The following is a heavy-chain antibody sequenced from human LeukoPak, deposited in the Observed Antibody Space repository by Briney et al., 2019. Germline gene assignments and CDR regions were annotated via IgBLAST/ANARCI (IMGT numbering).Heavy chain of an antibody. Sequence: ASVKVSCKAFGYTFTSYGISWVRQAPGQGLEWMGWISDYNGNTNYAQKLQGRVTMTTDTSTSTAYMELRSLRSDDTAVYYCARDLYRDSLPVSWFDPWGQGTLVTVSS. CDR1: GYTFTSYG. J-gene: IGHJ5*02. D-gene: IGHD4-11*01. CDR3: ARDLYRDSLPVSWFDP. V-gene: IGHV1-18*01. CDR2: ISDYNGNT.